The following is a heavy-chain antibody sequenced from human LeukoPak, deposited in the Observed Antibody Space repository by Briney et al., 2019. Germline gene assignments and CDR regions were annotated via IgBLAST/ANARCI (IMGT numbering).Heavy chain of an antibody. CDR3: ARESGGNSFDAFDI. J-gene: IGHJ3*02. CDR1: GGSISSYY. Sequence: SETLSLTCTVSGGSISSYYWSWIRQPPGKGLEWIGYIYYSGSANYNPSLKSRVTISVDTSKNQFSLKLSSVTVADTAVYYCARESGGNSFDAFDIWGQGTMVTVSS. CDR2: IYYSGSA. D-gene: IGHD4-23*01. V-gene: IGHV4-59*01.